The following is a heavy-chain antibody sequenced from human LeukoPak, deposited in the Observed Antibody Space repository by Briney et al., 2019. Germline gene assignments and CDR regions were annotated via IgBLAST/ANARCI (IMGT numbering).Heavy chain of an antibody. J-gene: IGHJ6*02. D-gene: IGHD5-24*01. V-gene: IGHV4-39*01. CDR2: IYYSGST. Sequence: SETLSLTCTVSGGSISSSSYYWGWIRQPPGKGLEWIGSIYYSGSTYYNPSLKSRVTISVDTSKNQLSLKLSSVTAADTAVYYCASLGGMATTGTSDYYYGMDVWGQGTTVTVSS. CDR3: ASLGGMATTGTSDYYYGMDV. CDR1: GGSISSSSYY.